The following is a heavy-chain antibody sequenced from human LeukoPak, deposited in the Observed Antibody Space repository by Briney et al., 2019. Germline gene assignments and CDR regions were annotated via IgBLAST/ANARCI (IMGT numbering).Heavy chain of an antibody. CDR3: ARGSRTIELGDDY. Sequence: PGGSLRLSCAASGFTFSSYEMNWVRQAPGKGLEWLSYISSSSSDTNYADSVRGRFTISRDNAKNSLYLQMNSLRAEDTAVYYCARGSRTIELGDDYWGQGTLVTVSS. D-gene: IGHD5-24*01. CDR2: ISSSSSDT. V-gene: IGHV3-48*03. J-gene: IGHJ4*02. CDR1: GFTFSSYE.